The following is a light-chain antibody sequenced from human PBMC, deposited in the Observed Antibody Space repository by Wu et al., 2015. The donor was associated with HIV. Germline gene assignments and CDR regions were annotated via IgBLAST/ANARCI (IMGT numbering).Light chain of an antibody. CDR3: QQYNNWPPLT. CDR1: QSVSRN. Sequence: EIVMTQSPATLSVSPGERATLSCRASQSVSRNLAWYQQKPGQAPRLVIYGASTRATGIPARFTGSGSGTEFTLTISSLQSEDSAVYYCQQYNNWPPLTFGGGTKVEIK. J-gene: IGKJ4*01. V-gene: IGKV3-15*01. CDR2: GAS.